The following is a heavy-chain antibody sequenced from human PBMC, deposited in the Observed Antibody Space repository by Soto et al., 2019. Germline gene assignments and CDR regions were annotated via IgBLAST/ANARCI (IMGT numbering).Heavy chain of an antibody. CDR3: TRNQVKADY. Sequence: EVQLVESGGDLVQPGGSLRLSCVASRFALSSFWMTWVRQAPGKGLEWVAKIKGDGSEQNYVDSVRGRFTISRDNAKNSVYLQMNSLRVDDTAVYYCTRNQVKADYWGQGTLVTVSS. J-gene: IGHJ4*02. CDR2: IKGDGSEQ. CDR1: RFALSSFW. V-gene: IGHV3-7*01. D-gene: IGHD3-22*01.